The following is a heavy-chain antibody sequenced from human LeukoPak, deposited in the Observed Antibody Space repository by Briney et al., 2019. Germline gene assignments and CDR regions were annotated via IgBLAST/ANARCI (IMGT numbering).Heavy chain of an antibody. V-gene: IGHV3-7*01. CDR1: GFTFASHW. CDR2: IKQDGSEK. J-gene: IGHJ5*02. Sequence: GGSLRLSCEASGFTFASHWMSWVRQAPGKGLEWVANIKQDGSEKYYVDSVKGRFTISRDNAKNSLYLQMNSLRAEDTAVYYCARVSPPFSAWGQGVLVTVSS. CDR3: ARVSPPFSA.